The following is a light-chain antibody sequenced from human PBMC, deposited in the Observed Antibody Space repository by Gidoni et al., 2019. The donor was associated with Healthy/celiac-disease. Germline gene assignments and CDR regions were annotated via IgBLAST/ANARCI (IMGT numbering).Light chain of an antibody. V-gene: IGKV3-11*01. CDR1: QSISSY. CDR2: DAS. Sequence: EIVSTQSPATLSVSPRESATLPCRDSQSISSYLAWYQQKPGQAPRLLIYDASNRATGIPARFSGSGSGSAFTLTIRSLEPEAFAVYYCQQRSNWPSFGGGTKVEIK. CDR3: QQRSNWPS. J-gene: IGKJ4*01.